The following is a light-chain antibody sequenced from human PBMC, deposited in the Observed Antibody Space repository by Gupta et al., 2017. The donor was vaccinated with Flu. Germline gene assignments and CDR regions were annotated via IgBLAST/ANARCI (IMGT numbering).Light chain of an antibody. CDR1: QSISSY. Sequence: RVTITCRASQSISSYLNWYQQKPGKAPKLLIYAASSLQSGVPSRFSGSGSGTDFTLTISSLQPEDFATYYCQQSYSTPRRLTFGGGTKVEIK. V-gene: IGKV1-39*01. J-gene: IGKJ4*01. CDR3: QQSYSTPRRLT. CDR2: AAS.